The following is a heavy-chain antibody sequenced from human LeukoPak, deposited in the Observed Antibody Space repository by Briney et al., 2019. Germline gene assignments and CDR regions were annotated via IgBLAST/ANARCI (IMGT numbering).Heavy chain of an antibody. Sequence: GGSLRLSCAASGFTFSSYAMSWVRQAPGKGVEWVSAISGRGDTTYYADSVKGRFTISRDNTRNTLYLQMNSLGAEDTAVYYCAKYSSSSSRYYGMDVWGQGTTVTVSS. CDR3: AKYSSSSSRYYGMDV. CDR2: ISGRGDTT. V-gene: IGHV3-23*01. D-gene: IGHD6-6*01. J-gene: IGHJ6*02. CDR1: GFTFSSYA.